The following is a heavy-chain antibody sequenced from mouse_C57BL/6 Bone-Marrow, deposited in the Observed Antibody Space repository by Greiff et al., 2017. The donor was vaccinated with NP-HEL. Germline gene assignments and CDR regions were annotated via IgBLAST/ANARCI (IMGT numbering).Heavy chain of an antibody. CDR1: GYTFTEYT. V-gene: IGHV1-62-2*01. CDR2: FYPGSGST. Sequence: VKLMESGAELVKPGASVKLSCKASGYTFTEYTIHWVKQRPGQGLEWIGWFYPGSGSTKYNEKFKDKATLTADKSSSTVYMELSRLTSEDSAVYFCARLEERLFYYGNSFAYWGRGTLVTVSA. CDR3: ARLEERLFYYGNSFAY. J-gene: IGHJ3*01. D-gene: IGHD2-1*01.